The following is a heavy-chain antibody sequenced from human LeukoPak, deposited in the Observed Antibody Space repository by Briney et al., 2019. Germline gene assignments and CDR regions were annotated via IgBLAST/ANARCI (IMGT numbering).Heavy chain of an antibody. V-gene: IGHV3-23*01. CDR3: ATYSSSWYCFDY. CDR1: GFTFSSYA. D-gene: IGHD6-13*01. Sequence: GGSLRLSCAASGFTFSSYAMSWVRQAPGKGLEWVSAISGSGGSTYYADSVKGRFTISRDNSKNTLYRQMNSLRAEDTAVYYCATYSSSWYCFDYWGQGTLVTVSS. J-gene: IGHJ4*02. CDR2: ISGSGGST.